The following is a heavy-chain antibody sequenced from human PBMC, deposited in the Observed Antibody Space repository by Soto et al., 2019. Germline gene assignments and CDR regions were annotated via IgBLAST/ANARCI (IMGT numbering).Heavy chain of an antibody. CDR3: ARALNYYGMDV. V-gene: IGHV5-51*01. CDR2: IYPGDSDT. CDR1: GFSFTTYW. J-gene: IGHJ6*02. Sequence: PGESLKISCKGSGFSFTTYWIAWVRQMPGGGLEWMGVIYPGDSDTTYNPSFQGQVTISADKSISTAYLQWSSLKASDTAMYYCARALNYYGMDVWGQGTTVTVSS.